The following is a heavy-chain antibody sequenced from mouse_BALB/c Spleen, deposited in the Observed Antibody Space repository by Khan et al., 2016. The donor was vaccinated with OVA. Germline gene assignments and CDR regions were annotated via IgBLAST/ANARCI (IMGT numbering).Heavy chain of an antibody. Sequence: QVHVKQSGAELVKAGASVKMSCKASGYTFTSYWMHWVKQRLGQGLEWFAETNPTNGRTYYNEKFKSKATLTVDKSSSTAYMLLSGLTFEDSAVYYGARIKKIVATYFDYGGQGTTLTVSS. V-gene: IGHV1S81*02. D-gene: IGHD1-1*01. CDR1: GYTFTSYW. J-gene: IGHJ2*01. CDR2: TNPTNGRT. CDR3: ARIKKIVATYFDY.